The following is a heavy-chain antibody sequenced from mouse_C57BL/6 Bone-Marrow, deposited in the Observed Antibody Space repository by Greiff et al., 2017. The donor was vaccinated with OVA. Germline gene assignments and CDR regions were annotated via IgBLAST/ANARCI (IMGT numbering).Heavy chain of an antibody. CDR3: ASNPNWDGGGHLDY. J-gene: IGHJ2*01. Sequence: VQLVESGAELVRPGASVKLSCKASGYTFTDYYINWVKQRPGQGLEWIARIYPGSGNTYYNEKFKGKATLTAEKSSSTAYMQISSLTSEDSAVYFVASNPNWDGGGHLDYWGQGTTLTVSS. V-gene: IGHV1-76*01. CDR1: GYTFTDYY. D-gene: IGHD4-1*01. CDR2: IYPGSGNT.